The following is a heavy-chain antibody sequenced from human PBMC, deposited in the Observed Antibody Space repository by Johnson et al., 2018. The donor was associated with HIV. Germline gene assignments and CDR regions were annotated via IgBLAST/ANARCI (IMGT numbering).Heavy chain of an antibody. Sequence: QVQLVESGGGVVQPGRSLRLSCAASGFTFISCAMHWVRQAPGKGLEWVAVIRYDGSNNYYADSVKGRFTISRDNSKNTLHLQMNSLRAEDTAVYYCARDGQMTLGDDAFDIWGQGTMVTVSS. CDR1: GFTFISCA. CDR2: IRYDGSNN. V-gene: IGHV3-30*19. D-gene: IGHD3-16*01. J-gene: IGHJ3*02. CDR3: ARDGQMTLGDDAFDI.